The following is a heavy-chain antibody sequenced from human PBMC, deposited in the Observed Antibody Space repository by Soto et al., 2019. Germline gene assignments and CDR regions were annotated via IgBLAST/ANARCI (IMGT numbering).Heavy chain of an antibody. CDR2: INHSGST. CDR3: EREKVGATIGYY. D-gene: IGHD1-26*01. Sequence: QVQLQQWGAGLLKPSETLSLTCAVYGGSFSGYYWSWIRQPPGKGLEWIGEINHSGSTNYNPSLKSRVTISVDTSKNQFSLKLSSVTAADTAVYYCEREKVGATIGYYWGQGTLVTVSS. J-gene: IGHJ4*02. CDR1: GGSFSGYY. V-gene: IGHV4-34*01.